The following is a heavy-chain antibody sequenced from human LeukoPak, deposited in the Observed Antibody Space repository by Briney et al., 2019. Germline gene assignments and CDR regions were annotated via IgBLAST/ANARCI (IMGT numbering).Heavy chain of an antibody. V-gene: IGHV1-2*02. J-gene: IGHJ4*02. CDR1: GYIFTGYY. D-gene: IGHD1-26*01. CDR2: INPNSGGT. Sequence: ASVKVSCKASGYIFTGYYTHWVRQAPGQGLEWMGWINPNSGGTNYAQKFQGRVTMTRDTSISTAYMELNRLKSDDTAVYYCARVLVGPPPGSEFDYWGQGTLVTVSS. CDR3: ARVLVGPPPGSEFDY.